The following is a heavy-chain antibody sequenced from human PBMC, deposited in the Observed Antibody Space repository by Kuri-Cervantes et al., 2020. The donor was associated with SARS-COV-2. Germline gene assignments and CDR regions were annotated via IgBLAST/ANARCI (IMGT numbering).Heavy chain of an antibody. CDR1: GGSISSGSYY. Sequence: SCTVSGGSISSGSYYWSWIRQPAGKGLEWIGRIYTSGSTNYNPSLKSRVTISVDTSTNQFSLKLSSVTAADTAVYYCARGGRGYVPAAVPGWFDPWGQGTLVTVSS. D-gene: IGHD2-2*01. CDR3: ARGGRGYVPAAVPGWFDP. J-gene: IGHJ5*02. V-gene: IGHV4-61*02. CDR2: IYTSGST.